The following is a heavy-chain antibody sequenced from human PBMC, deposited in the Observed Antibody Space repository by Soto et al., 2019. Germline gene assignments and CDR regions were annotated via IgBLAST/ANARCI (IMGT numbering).Heavy chain of an antibody. J-gene: IGHJ6*02. CDR2: IYYSGST. D-gene: IGHD3-3*01. V-gene: IGHV4-59*01. Sequence: PSETLSLTCTVSGGSISSYYWSWIRQPPGKGLEWIGYIYYSGSTNYNPSLKSRVTISVDTSKNQFSLKLSSVTAADTAVYYCARGYDFWGYYYYGMDVWGQGTTVTVS. CDR1: GGSISSYY. CDR3: ARGYDFWGYYYYGMDV.